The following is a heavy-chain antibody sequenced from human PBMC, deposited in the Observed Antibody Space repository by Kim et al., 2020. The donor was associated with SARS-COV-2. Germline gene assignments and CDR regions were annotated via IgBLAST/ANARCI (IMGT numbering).Heavy chain of an antibody. CDR3: AKRNIAAGYSYGYSGL. V-gene: IGHV3-23*01. Sequence: SVKGRFTISRDNSKNTLYLQMNSLRAEDTAVYYCAKRNIAAGYSYGYSGLWGQGTLVTVSS. D-gene: IGHD5-18*01. J-gene: IGHJ4*02.